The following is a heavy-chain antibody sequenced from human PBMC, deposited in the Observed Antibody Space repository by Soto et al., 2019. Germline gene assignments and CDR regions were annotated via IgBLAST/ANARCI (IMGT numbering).Heavy chain of an antibody. Sequence: EVQVLESGGGLVQPGGSLRLSCAASGFTFSSYAMNWVRQAPGKGLEWVSVISGSGGNTYYADSVKGRFTISRDNSKNTQFLQMNRLRAEDTAVYYCAKGHLQRRLGYDYWGQGTLVTVSS. V-gene: IGHV3-23*01. D-gene: IGHD1-1*01. J-gene: IGHJ4*02. CDR1: GFTFSSYA. CDR3: AKGHLQRRLGYDY. CDR2: ISGSGGNT.